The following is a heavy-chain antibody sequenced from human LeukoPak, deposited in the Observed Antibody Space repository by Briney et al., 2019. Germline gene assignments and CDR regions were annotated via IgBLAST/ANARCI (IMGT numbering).Heavy chain of an antibody. V-gene: IGHV3-23*01. D-gene: IGHD6-19*01. CDR2: INYSGDTT. Sequence: GGSLRLSCAASEFTFSDYAMNWVRQAPGKGLEWISTINYSGDTTYYADSVKGRFTISRDNSKNTLYLQMNSLRAEDTAVYYCAKAQGYSSGNYFDYWGQGTLVTVSS. CDR1: EFTFSDYA. J-gene: IGHJ4*02. CDR3: AKAQGYSSGNYFDY.